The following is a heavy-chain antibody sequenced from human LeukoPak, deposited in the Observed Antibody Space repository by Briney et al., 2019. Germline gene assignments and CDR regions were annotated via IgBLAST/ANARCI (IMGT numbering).Heavy chain of an antibody. V-gene: IGHV4-34*01. J-gene: IGHJ4*02. Sequence: SETLSLTCAVYGGSFSGYYWSWIRQPPGKGLEWIGEINHSGSTNYNPSLKSRVTISVDTSKNQFSLKLSSVTAADTAVYYCARGRAVIFGVVRPPPYFDYWGQGTLVTVSS. CDR1: GGSFSGYY. D-gene: IGHD3-3*01. CDR3: ARGRAVIFGVVRPPPYFDY. CDR2: INHSGST.